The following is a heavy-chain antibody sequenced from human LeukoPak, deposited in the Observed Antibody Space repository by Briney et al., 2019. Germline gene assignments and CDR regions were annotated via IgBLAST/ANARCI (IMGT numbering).Heavy chain of an antibody. J-gene: IGHJ3*02. CDR3: AVLVDSSSVQNAFDI. V-gene: IGHV1-2*02. CDR2: INTNSGST. Sequence: INTNSGSTNYAQNFQRSGTITREKAKSTDYMEMSRLRSDDTAVYYCAVLVDSSSVQNAFDIWGQGTMVTVSS. D-gene: IGHD6-19*01.